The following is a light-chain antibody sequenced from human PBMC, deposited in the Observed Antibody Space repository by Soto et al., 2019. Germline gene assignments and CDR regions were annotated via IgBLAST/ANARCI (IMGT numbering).Light chain of an antibody. J-gene: IGKJ1*01. V-gene: IGKV3-15*01. CDR1: QSVSSN. CDR2: GAS. Sequence: EIVMTQSPATLSVSPGERATLSCRASQSVSSNLAWYQQKPGQAPRLLIYGASTRATGIPARFSGSGSGTEFTLTISSLQSEDFATYYCQHYDAYSTWTFGQGTKVEIK. CDR3: QHYDAYSTWT.